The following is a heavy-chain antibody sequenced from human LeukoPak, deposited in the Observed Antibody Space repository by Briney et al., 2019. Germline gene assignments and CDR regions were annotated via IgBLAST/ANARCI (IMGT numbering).Heavy chain of an antibody. J-gene: IGHJ4*02. V-gene: IGHV4-30-2*01. Sequence: PSETLSLTCAVSGGSISSGGYSWSWIRQPPGKGLEWIGYIYHSGSTYYNPPLKSRVTISVDRSKNQFSLKLSSVTAADTAVYYCARGRAVAGLDYWGQGTLVTVSS. CDR3: ARGRAVAGLDY. CDR1: GGSISSGGYS. D-gene: IGHD6-19*01. CDR2: IYHSGST.